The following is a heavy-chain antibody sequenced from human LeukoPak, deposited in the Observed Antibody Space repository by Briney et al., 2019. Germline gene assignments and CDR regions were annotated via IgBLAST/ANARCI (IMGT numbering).Heavy chain of an antibody. CDR1: GFTFRTYA. D-gene: IGHD2-21*02. J-gene: IGHJ4*02. CDR2: ISSDESYK. Sequence: GGSLRLSCAASGFTFRTYAMHWVRQAPGKGLECVAVISSDESYKYYADSVKGRFTISRDNSKNTLYLQMDSLKAEDTALYYCAREKSGDDCKFDYWGQGALVTVSS. V-gene: IGHV3-30-3*01. CDR3: AREKSGDDCKFDY.